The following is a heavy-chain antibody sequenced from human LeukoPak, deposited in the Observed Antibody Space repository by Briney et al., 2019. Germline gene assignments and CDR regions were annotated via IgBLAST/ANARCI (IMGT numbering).Heavy chain of an antibody. Sequence: GASVKVSCKASGYTFTSYGISWVRQAPGQGLEWMGWISAYNGNTNYAQKLQGRVTMTTDTSTSTAYMELRSLRSDDTAVYYCARDSGGRITIFGVDYGMDVWGQGTTVTVSS. CDR2: ISAYNGNT. CDR1: GYTFTSYG. CDR3: ARDSGGRITIFGVDYGMDV. V-gene: IGHV1-18*01. D-gene: IGHD3-3*01. J-gene: IGHJ6*02.